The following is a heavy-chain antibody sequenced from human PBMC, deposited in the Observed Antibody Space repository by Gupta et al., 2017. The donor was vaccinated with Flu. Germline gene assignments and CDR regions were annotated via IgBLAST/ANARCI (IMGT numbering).Heavy chain of an antibody. Sequence: EVKLVESGGGLVQPGGSLRLSCGGSGFTFSSHWIHWVRQAPGRGLEWVSRIDGDGISASQADSVKGRFTISRDSDKEKVYLQMDSLRADDSAVYFCARGRVRSQLVNTKFYYFGLDVWGQGTTVTVSS. CDR2: IDGDGISA. J-gene: IGHJ6*02. CDR3: ARGRVRSQLVNTKFYYFGLDV. CDR1: GFTFSSHW. D-gene: IGHD1-1*01. V-gene: IGHV3-74*01.